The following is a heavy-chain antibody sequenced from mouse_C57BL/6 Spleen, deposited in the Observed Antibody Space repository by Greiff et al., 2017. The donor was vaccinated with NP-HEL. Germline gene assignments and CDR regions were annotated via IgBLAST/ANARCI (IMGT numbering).Heavy chain of an antibody. D-gene: IGHD4-1*01. V-gene: IGHV10-1*01. CDR1: GFSFNTYA. Sequence: EVKLVESGGGLVQPKGSLKLSCAASGFSFNTYAMNWVRQAPGKGLEWVARISSKSNNYATYYADSVKDRFTISRDDSESMLYLQRNNLKTEDTAMYYCVSLNWDDCAMDYWGQGTSVTVSS. CDR2: ISSKSNNYAT. J-gene: IGHJ4*01. CDR3: VSLNWDDCAMDY.